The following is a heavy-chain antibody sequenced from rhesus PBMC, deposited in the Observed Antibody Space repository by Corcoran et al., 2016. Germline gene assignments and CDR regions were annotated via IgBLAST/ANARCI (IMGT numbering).Heavy chain of an antibody. V-gene: IGHV3-178*01. D-gene: IGHD6-25*01. Sequence: EVQLVESGGGLAKPGGSLRLSCAASGFTFSDYYMDWVRQAPGKGLEWFLRISNGGGRTWYADSVKGIFTISRVNANNTLYFQMNSLRAEDTAVYYCALLGGGGSWDDAFDFWGQGLRVTGSS. CDR1: GFTFSDYY. CDR2: ISNGGGRT. CDR3: ALLGGGGSWDDAFDF. J-gene: IGHJ3*01.